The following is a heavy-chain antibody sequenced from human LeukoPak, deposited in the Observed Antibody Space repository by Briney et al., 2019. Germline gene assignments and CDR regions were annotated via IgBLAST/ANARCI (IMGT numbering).Heavy chain of an antibody. CDR1: GFTLSSYW. Sequence: GGSLRLSCAASGFTLSSYWMNWARQAPGKGLEWVASINHNGNVNYYVDSVKGRFTISRDNAKNSLYLQMSNLRAEDTAVYFCARGGGLDVWCQGATVTVSS. CDR3: ARGGGLDV. CDR2: INHNGNVN. J-gene: IGHJ6*02. D-gene: IGHD3-16*01. V-gene: IGHV3-7*03.